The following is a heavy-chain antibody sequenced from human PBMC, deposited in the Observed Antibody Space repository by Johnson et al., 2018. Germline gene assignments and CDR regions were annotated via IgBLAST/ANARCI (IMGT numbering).Heavy chain of an antibody. Sequence: QVQLVESGGGVVQPGRSLRLSCAASGFTFSSYGMHWVRQASGKGLEWVAFIWYDGTNKYYADSVKGRFIISRDNSKNTLYLQMNSLRAEDTAVYYCARGRITRGRYFYYGMDVWGQGTTVTVSS. CDR3: ARGRITRGRYFYYGMDV. CDR2: IWYDGTNK. D-gene: IGHD3-10*01. J-gene: IGHJ6*02. V-gene: IGHV3-33*01. CDR1: GFTFSSYG.